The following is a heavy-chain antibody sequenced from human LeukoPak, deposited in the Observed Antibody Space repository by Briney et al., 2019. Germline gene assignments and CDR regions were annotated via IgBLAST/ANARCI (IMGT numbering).Heavy chain of an antibody. D-gene: IGHD3-10*02. CDR3: AREGSLTMSQINWFDP. V-gene: IGHV3-7*01. CDR1: GFTFSSYW. CDR2: IKQDGSEK. Sequence: GGSLRLSCAASGFTFSSYWMSWVRQAPGKGLEWVANIKQDGSEKYYVDSVKGRFTISRDNAKNSLYLQMYSLRAEDTAVYYCAREGSLTMSQINWFDPWGQGTLVTVSS. J-gene: IGHJ5*02.